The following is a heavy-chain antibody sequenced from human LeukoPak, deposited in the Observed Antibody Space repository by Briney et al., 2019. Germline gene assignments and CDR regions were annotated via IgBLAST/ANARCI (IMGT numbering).Heavy chain of an antibody. Sequence: PGGSLRLSCAASGFTFSSYAMSWVRQAPGKGLEWVSAISGSGGSTYYADSVKGRFTISRDNSKNTLYLQMNGLRAEDTAVYYCAKDGDYYGSGSDSDYWGQGTLVTVSS. J-gene: IGHJ4*02. CDR1: GFTFSSYA. CDR2: ISGSGGST. CDR3: AKDGDYYGSGSDSDY. V-gene: IGHV3-23*01. D-gene: IGHD3-10*01.